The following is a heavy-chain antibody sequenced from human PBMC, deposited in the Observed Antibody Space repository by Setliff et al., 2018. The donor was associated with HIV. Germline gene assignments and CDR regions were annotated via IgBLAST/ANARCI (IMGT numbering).Heavy chain of an antibody. CDR1: GGSLNGYF. CDR3: VRQIYHRRGYKGQAHGPGFDF. J-gene: IGHJ4*02. D-gene: IGHD5-12*01. V-gene: IGHV4-59*01. CDR2: AYDDGSA. Sequence: PSETLSLTCIVSGGSLNGYFWNWFRQPPGKGLEWIGQAYDDGSAHYNYHLKGRGTISVDTPKNQCSLKLSSVTPADKAVYYCVRQIYHRRGYKGQAHGPGFDFWGQGTLVTVSS.